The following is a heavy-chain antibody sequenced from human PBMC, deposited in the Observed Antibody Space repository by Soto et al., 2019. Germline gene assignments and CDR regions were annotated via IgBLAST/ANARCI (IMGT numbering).Heavy chain of an antibody. CDR3: ARRIAARTPYYYYGMDV. CDR2: IYYSGST. D-gene: IGHD6-6*01. CDR1: GGSISSGGYY. V-gene: IGHV4-31*03. Sequence: TSETLSLTCTVSGGSISSGGYYWSWIRQHPGKGLEWIGYIYYSGSTYYNTSLKSRVTISVDTSKNQFSLKLSSVTAADTAVYYCARRIAARTPYYYYGMDVWGQGTTVTVSS. J-gene: IGHJ6*02.